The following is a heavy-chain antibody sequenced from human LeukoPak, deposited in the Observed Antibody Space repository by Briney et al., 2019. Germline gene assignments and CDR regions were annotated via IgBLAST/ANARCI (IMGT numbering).Heavy chain of an antibody. CDR3: AKGVCSGGSCYMAPFDY. J-gene: IGHJ4*02. V-gene: IGHV3-23*01. CDR2: INGSGGST. CDR1: GFTFSSYA. Sequence: GGSLRLSCAASGFTFSSYAMSWVRQAPGKGLEWVSAINGSGGSTYYADSVKGRFTISRDNSKNTLYLQMNSLRAEDTAVYYCAKGVCSGGSCYMAPFDYWGQGTLVTVSS. D-gene: IGHD2-15*01.